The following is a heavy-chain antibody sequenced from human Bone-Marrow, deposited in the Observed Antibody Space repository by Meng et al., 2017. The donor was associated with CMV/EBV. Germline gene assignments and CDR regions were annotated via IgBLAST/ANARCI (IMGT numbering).Heavy chain of an antibody. Sequence: GESLKISWAASGFTFSSYVMHWVRQAPGKGLEWVAFIRYDGSNKYYADSVKGRFTISRDNSKNTLYLQMNSLRAEDTAVYYCAKDINTAMVFPYYGMDVWGQGTTVTFSS. V-gene: IGHV3-30*02. J-gene: IGHJ6*02. CDR3: AKDINTAMVFPYYGMDV. CDR1: GFTFSSYV. D-gene: IGHD5-18*01. CDR2: IRYDGSNK.